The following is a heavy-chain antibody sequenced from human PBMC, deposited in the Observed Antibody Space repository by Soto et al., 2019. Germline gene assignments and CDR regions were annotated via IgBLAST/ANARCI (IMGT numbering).Heavy chain of an antibody. CDR2: ISYDGSNK. Sequence: QVQLVESGGGVVQPGTSLRLSCAASGFTFRKSGMHWVRQAPGKGLEWVALISYDGSNKFYADSVKGRFTISRDNSKNTVSLHMNSPRAEDTAVYYCAKILSFVDAFDLWGQGTLVTVSS. V-gene: IGHV3-30*18. CDR3: AKILSFVDAFDL. D-gene: IGHD3-9*01. CDR1: GFTFRKSG. J-gene: IGHJ3*01.